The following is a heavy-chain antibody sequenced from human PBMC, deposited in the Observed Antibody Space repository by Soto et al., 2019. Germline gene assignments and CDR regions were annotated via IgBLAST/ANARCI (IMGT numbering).Heavy chain of an antibody. Sequence: QVQLQESGPGLVKPSETLSLTCTVSGGSISSYYWSWIRQPPGKGLAWIGYIYYGGSTNYNPSLKSRVTMSVATSKIQFSLRLSSVAAADTAVYYCARLPTATTGGTLFCWFDPWGQGPLVTVSS. CDR3: ARLPTATTGGTLFCWFDP. J-gene: IGHJ5*02. V-gene: IGHV4-59*08. CDR1: GGSISSYY. D-gene: IGHD4-17*01. CDR2: IYYGGST.